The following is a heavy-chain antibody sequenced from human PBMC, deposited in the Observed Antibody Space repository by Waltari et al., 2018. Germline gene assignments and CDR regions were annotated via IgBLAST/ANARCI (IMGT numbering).Heavy chain of an antibody. V-gene: IGHV4-34*01. CDR2: INHSGST. D-gene: IGHD2-2*01. Sequence: QVQLQQWGAGLLKPSETLSLTCAVYGGSFSGYYWSWIRQPPGKGREWIGEINHSGSTNYNPSLKSRVTISVDTSKNQFSLKLSSVTAADTAVYYCARGRGKSCSSTSCTYYYYYGMDVWGQGTTVTVSS. CDR3: ARGRGKSCSSTSCTYYYYYGMDV. J-gene: IGHJ6*02. CDR1: GGSFSGYY.